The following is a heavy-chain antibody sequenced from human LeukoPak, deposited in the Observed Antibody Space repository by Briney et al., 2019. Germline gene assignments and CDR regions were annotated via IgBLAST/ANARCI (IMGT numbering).Heavy chain of an antibody. Sequence: PGRSLRLSCAASGFPFSGYGMNWVRQAPGKGLEGVTVISDDARNEDYADSVKGRFTISRDNSKNILYLQMNSLRVEDTAVYYCAKGVASSIWNAIDVWGQGTLVTVSS. V-gene: IGHV3-30*18. D-gene: IGHD1-1*01. CDR2: ISDDARNE. CDR1: GFPFSGYG. CDR3: AKGVASSIWNAIDV. J-gene: IGHJ4*02.